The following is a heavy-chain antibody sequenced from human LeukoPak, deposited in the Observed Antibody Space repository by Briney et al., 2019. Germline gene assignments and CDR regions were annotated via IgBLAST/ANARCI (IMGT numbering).Heavy chain of an antibody. J-gene: IGHJ3*02. CDR2: IYYSGST. V-gene: IGHV4-59*01. CDR1: GGSISSYY. CDR3: ARVRGDAFDI. Sequence: PSETLSLTCTVSGGSISSYYWSWIRQPPGKGLEWIGYIYYSGSTNYNPSLKSRVTISVDTSKNQFSLKLNSVTAADTAVYYCARVRGDAFDIWGQGTMVTVSS.